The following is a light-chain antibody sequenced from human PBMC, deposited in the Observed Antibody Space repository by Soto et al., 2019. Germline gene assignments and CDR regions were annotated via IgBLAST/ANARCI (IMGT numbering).Light chain of an antibody. J-gene: IGKJ2*01. Sequence: DIQMTQSPSTLPASVGDRVTITCRASQSISTWLAWYQQQPGKAPKLLIYKASSLQSGVPSRFSGSGSGTQFTLTINTLQPDDFATYYCQQYDSYPYTFVQGTKLEIK. CDR2: KAS. CDR1: QSISTW. CDR3: QQYDSYPYT. V-gene: IGKV1-5*03.